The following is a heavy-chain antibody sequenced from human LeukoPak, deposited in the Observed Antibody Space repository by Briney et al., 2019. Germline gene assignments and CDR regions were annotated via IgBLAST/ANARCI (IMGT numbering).Heavy chain of an antibody. D-gene: IGHD3-3*01. CDR2: ISYDGGKT. V-gene: IGHV3-30-3*01. Sequence: QTGGSLRLSCAASGFIFGGYAMHWVRQAPGKGLQWLAVISYDGGKTYYADSVEGRFTISRDNSKSTVYLEINSPRSEDTAIYYCARGFNDFWSGSQLEYWGQGTLVTVSS. CDR3: ARGFNDFWSGSQLEY. CDR1: GFIFGGYA. J-gene: IGHJ4*02.